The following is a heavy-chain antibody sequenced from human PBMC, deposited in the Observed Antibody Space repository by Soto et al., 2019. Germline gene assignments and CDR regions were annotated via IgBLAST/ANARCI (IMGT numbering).Heavy chain of an antibody. CDR1: GGSISSYY. CDR3: ARYSSSWFYYYYYGMDV. Sequence: QVQLQESGPGLVKPSETLSLTCTVSGGSISSYYWSWIRQPPGKGLEWIGYIYYSGSTNYNPSLKSRVTISVDTSKHQFSLKLSSVNAADTAVYYCARYSSSWFYYYYYGMDVWGQGTTVTVSS. D-gene: IGHD6-13*01. V-gene: IGHV4-59*01. CDR2: IYYSGST. J-gene: IGHJ6*02.